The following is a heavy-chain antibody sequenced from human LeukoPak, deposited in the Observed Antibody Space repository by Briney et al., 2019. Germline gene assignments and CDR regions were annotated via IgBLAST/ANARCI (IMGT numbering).Heavy chain of an antibody. V-gene: IGHV3-23*01. CDR1: GFAFSSYA. J-gene: IGHJ4*02. Sequence: GGSLRLSCAASGFAFSSYAMSWVRQAPGKGLEWVSAQSGSSGATYYADSVKGRFTISRDISKNTLYLQMNSLGAEDTAIYYCAKSQEHDSSGYYHSNFDYWGQGTLVTVSS. CDR3: AKSQEHDSSGYYHSNFDY. D-gene: IGHD3-22*01. CDR2: QSGSSGAT.